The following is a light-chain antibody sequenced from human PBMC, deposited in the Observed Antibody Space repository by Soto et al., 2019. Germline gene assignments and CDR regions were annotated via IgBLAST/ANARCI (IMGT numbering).Light chain of an antibody. J-gene: IGLJ1*01. V-gene: IGLV2-14*01. CDR1: SSDVGNYIY. CDR3: SAFATSRAYV. CDR2: EVS. Sequence: QSVLTQPASVSGSPGQSITISCTGTSSDVGNYIYVFWFQQHPGKAPKLIISEVSNRPSGVSSRFSGSKSGNTASLTISGLQAEDEAHYYCSAFATSRAYVFGIGTKVTVL.